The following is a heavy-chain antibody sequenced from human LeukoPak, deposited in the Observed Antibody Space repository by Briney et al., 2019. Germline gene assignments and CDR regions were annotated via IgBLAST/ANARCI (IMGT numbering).Heavy chain of an antibody. Sequence: PSETLSLTCRVTGGTVSNYYWSCLRQPPGKGLEWIGYVYYTGSTNYNPSLKSRVTMFEDKSKNQFSLRLYSVTVANTAVYYCARHFAYGSSSYFDYCGQGGLGTVSS. V-gene: IGHV4-59*08. J-gene: IGHJ4*02. CDR3: ARHFAYGSSSYFDY. D-gene: IGHD6-6*01. CDR1: GGTVSNYY. CDR2: VYYTGST.